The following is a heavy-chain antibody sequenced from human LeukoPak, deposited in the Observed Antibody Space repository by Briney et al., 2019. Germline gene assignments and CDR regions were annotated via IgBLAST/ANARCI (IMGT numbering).Heavy chain of an antibody. CDR2: IGGSGGST. CDR3: TKGPGILWFGEPTY. J-gene: IGHJ4*02. D-gene: IGHD3-10*01. Sequence: GGSLRLSCAASGFTFSSYAMSWVRQAPGKGLEWVSFIGGSGGSTYYADSVKGRFTISRDNSKNTLYLQMNSLRAEDTAVYYCTKGPGILWFGEPTYWGQGTLVTVSS. CDR1: GFTFSSYA. V-gene: IGHV3-23*01.